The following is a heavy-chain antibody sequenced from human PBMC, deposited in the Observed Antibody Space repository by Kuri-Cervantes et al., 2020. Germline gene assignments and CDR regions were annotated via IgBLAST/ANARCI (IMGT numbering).Heavy chain of an antibody. Sequence: GGSLRLSCVASGFTFSSYSMNWVRQAPGKGLEWVSSITSSSYYIYYADSVKGRFTISRDNAKYSLYLQMNSLRAEDTAVYYCAKAMSSSWHRGPCGYWGQGTLVTVSS. J-gene: IGHJ4*02. CDR3: AKAMSSSWHRGPCGY. CDR1: GFTFSSYS. CDR2: ITSSSYYI. V-gene: IGHV3-21*01. D-gene: IGHD6-13*01.